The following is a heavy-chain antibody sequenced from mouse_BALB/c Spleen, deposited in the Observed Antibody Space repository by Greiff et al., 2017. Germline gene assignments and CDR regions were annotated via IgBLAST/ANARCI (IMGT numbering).Heavy chain of an antibody. CDR3: NRGVAWFAY. CDR1: GFNIKDYY. J-gene: IGHJ3*01. V-gene: IGHV14-4*02. Sequence: EVQVVESGAELVRSGASVKLSCTASGFNIKDYYMHWVKQRPEQGLEWIGWIDPENGDTEYAPKFQGKATMTADTSSNTAYLQLSSLTSEDTAVYYCNRGVAWFAYWGQGTLVTVSA. CDR2: IDPENGDT. D-gene: IGHD1-1*02.